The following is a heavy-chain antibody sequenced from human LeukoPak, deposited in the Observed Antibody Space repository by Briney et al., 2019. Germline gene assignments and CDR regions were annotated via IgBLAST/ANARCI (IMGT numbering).Heavy chain of an antibody. J-gene: IGHJ3*02. CDR1: GGSISSGSYY. Sequence: SETLSLTCTVSGGSISSGSYYWSWIRQPAGKGLEWIGRIYTSGSTNYNPSLKSRVTISVDTSKNQFSLKLSFVTAADTAVYYCATSIVVVPAAIRHDAFDIWGQGTMVTVSS. D-gene: IGHD2-2*01. CDR2: IYTSGST. CDR3: ATSIVVVPAAIRHDAFDI. V-gene: IGHV4-61*02.